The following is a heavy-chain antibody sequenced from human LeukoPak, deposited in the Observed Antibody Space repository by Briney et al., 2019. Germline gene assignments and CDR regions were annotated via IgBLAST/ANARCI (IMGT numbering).Heavy chain of an antibody. CDR1: GGSISSYY. D-gene: IGHD2-2*01. CDR3: ARRRKNCSSTSCYYCGMDV. V-gene: IGHV4-59*08. J-gene: IGHJ6*02. CDR2: IYYSGST. Sequence: SETLSLTCTVSGGSISSYYWSWIRQPPGKGLEWIGYIYYSGSTNYNPSLKSRVTISVDTSKNQFSLKLSSVTAADTAVYYCARRRKNCSSTSCYYCGMDVWGQGTTVTVSS.